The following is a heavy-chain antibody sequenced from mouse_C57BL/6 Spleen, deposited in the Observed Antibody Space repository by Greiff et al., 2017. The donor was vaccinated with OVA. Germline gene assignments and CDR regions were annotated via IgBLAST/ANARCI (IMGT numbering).Heavy chain of an antibody. CDR1: GYTFTSYW. D-gene: IGHD2-5*01. J-gene: IGHJ4*01. CDR3: APSYSNPEGYAMDY. CDR2: IDPNSGGT. V-gene: IGHV1-72*01. Sequence: VQLQQPGAELVKPGASVKLSCKASGYTFTSYWMHWVKQRPGRGLEWIGRIDPNSGGTKYNEKFKSKATLTVDKSSSTAYMQLSSLTSEDSAVYYCAPSYSNPEGYAMDYWGQGTSVTVSS.